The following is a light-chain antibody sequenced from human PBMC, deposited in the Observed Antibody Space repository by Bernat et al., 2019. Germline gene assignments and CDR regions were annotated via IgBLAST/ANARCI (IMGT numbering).Light chain of an antibody. CDR2: TDN. CDR3: AEWDDRIQSWV. Sequence: QSVLTQPPSASGTPGQRVTISCSGSGSIIGIKTVNWYQQVPGTAPTLLISTDNQRPSGVPDRILGFTSGTSASLAISGLQFEDGADYYCAEWDDRIQSWVFGGRTKLTVL. CDR1: GSIIGIKT. J-gene: IGLJ3*02. V-gene: IGLV1-44*01.